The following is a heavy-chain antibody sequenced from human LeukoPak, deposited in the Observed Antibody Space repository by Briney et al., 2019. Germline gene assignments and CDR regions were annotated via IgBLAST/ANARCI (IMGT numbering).Heavy chain of an antibody. D-gene: IGHD1-26*01. CDR1: GGSISSSSYY. CDR2: IYYSGST. CDR3: ARHQAVISRYSGSPGETFDI. V-gene: IGHV4-39*01. Sequence: PSETLSLTCTVSGGSISSSSYYWGWIRQPPGKGLEWIGSIYYSGSTYYNPSLKSRVTISVDTSKNQFSLKLSSVTAADTAVYYCARHQAVISRYSGSPGETFDIWGQGTMVTVSS. J-gene: IGHJ3*02.